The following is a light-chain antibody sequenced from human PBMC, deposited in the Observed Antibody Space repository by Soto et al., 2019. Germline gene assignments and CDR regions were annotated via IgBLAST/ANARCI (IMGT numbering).Light chain of an antibody. CDR3: QTWGTGIHWV. CDR2: LNSDGSH. J-gene: IGLJ3*02. CDR1: SGHSSYA. V-gene: IGLV4-69*01. Sequence: QLVLTQSPSASASLGASVKLTCTLSSGHSSYAIAWHQQQPEKGPRYLMKLNSDGSHSKGDGIPDGFSGSSSGAERYLTISRLQSEDEADYCCQTWGTGIHWVFGGGTKLTVL.